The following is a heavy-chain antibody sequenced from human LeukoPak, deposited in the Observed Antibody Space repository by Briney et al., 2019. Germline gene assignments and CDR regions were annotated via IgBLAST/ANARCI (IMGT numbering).Heavy chain of an antibody. J-gene: IGHJ4*02. Sequence: GGSLRLSCAASGFTFSYAWMSWVRQAPGKGLEWVGHIKSKTDGGTTDYAAAVKGRFTISRDDSKNTLYLQMNSLKTEDTAVYYCTTGPGYDFWSGYYPFYFDYWGQGTLVTVSS. CDR3: TTGPGYDFWSGYYPFYFDY. CDR1: GFTFSYAW. D-gene: IGHD3-3*01. V-gene: IGHV3-15*01. CDR2: IKSKTDGGTT.